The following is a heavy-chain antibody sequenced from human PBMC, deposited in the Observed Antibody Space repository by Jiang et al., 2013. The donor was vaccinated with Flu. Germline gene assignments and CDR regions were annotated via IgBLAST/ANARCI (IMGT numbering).Heavy chain of an antibody. CDR2: IFRGGGT. CDR1: GDSLSGHY. CDR3: AKVGHSAYYYMDV. J-gene: IGHJ6*03. V-gene: IGHV4-34*12. D-gene: IGHD2-21*01. Sequence: LLKPSETLSLTCVVYGDSLSGHYWSWVRQTPGKGLEWIGEIFRGGGTHYHPSFKSRVTISMDASENQLSLKLRSVTAADTAVYYCAKVGHSAYYYMDVWGNGTTVTVSS.